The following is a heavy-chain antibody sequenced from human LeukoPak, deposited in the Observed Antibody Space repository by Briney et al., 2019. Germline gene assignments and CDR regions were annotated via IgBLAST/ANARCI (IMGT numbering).Heavy chain of an antibody. V-gene: IGHV1-69*04. D-gene: IGHD5-18*01. CDR2: IIPIFGIA. Sequence: GASVKVFCKASGGTFSSYAISWVRQAPGQGLEWMGRIIPIFGIANYAQKFQGRVTITADKSTSTAYMELSSLRSEDTAVYYCARGGTAMVTFGNYYYGMDVWGQGTTVTVSS. CDR1: GGTFSSYA. CDR3: ARGGTAMVTFGNYYYGMDV. J-gene: IGHJ6*02.